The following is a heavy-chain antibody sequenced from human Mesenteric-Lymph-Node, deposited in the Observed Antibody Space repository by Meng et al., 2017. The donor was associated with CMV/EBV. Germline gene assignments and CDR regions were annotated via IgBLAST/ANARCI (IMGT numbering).Heavy chain of an antibody. CDR2: ISGSGYNT. CDR1: GFTFSSYG. J-gene: IGHJ4*02. V-gene: IGHV3-23*01. D-gene: IGHD4-17*01. CDR3: AKRSAHDFADYGDTYYFDY. Sequence: GESLKISCAASGFTFSSYGMRWVRQAPGKGLECVSDISGSGYNTYYADSVKGRFTISRDNSKITLYLQMNSLRAEDTAVYYCAKRSAHDFADYGDTYYFDYWGQGTLVTVSS.